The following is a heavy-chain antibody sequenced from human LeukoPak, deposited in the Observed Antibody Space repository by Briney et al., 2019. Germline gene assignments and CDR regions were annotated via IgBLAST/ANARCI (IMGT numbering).Heavy chain of an antibody. CDR3: ATNILVRDIINWFDP. CDR2: INPNSGGT. D-gene: IGHD3-10*01. Sequence: ASVKVSCKASGYTFTGYYMHWVRQAPGQGLEWMGWINPNSGGTNYAQKFQGGVTMTRDTSISTDYMELSSLRYDDTAVYYCATNILVRDIINWFDPWGQGTLVTVSS. V-gene: IGHV1-2*02. CDR1: GYTFTGYY. J-gene: IGHJ5*02.